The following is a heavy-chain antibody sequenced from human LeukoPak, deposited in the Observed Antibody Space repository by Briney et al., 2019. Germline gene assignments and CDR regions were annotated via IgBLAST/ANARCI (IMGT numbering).Heavy chain of an antibody. CDR2: INPNSGGT. J-gene: IGHJ3*02. V-gene: IGHV1-2*02. Sequence: RASVKVSCKASGYTFIGYYIHWVRQAPGQGLEWMGWINPNSGGTNYAQKFQGRVTMTRDTSISTAYMELSRLRSDDTAVYYCARVVLDSSGYYRSSGEPWVAFDIWGQGTMVTVSS. D-gene: IGHD3-22*01. CDR3: ARVVLDSSGYYRSSGEPWVAFDI. CDR1: GYTFIGYY.